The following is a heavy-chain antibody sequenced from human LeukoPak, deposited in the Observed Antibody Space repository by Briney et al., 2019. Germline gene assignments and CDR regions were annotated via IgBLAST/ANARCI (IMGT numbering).Heavy chain of an antibody. Sequence: SETLSLTCTVSGGSISSYYWSWIRQPPGKGLEWIGYIYYSGSTNYNPSLKSRVTISVDTSKNQFSLKLSSVTAADTAVYYCARVNSSGWYNRRPSLRYHYYGMDVWGQGTTVTVSS. CDR2: IYYSGST. CDR1: GGSISSYY. J-gene: IGHJ6*02. D-gene: IGHD6-19*01. CDR3: ARVNSSGWYNRRPSLRYHYYGMDV. V-gene: IGHV4-59*01.